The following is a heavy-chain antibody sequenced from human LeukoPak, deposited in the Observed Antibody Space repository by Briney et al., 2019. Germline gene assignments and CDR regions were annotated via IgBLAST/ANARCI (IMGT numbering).Heavy chain of an antibody. V-gene: IGHV4-34*01. D-gene: IGHD1-20*01. CDR3: ARVLTVLPDY. CDR2: INHSGST. CDR1: GGSFSGYY. J-gene: IGHJ4*02. Sequence: PSETLSLTCAVYGGSFSGYYWSWIRQPPGKGLEWIGEINHSGSTNYDPSLKSRVTISVDTSKNQFSLKLSSVTAADTAVYYCARVLTVLPDYWGQGTLVTVSS.